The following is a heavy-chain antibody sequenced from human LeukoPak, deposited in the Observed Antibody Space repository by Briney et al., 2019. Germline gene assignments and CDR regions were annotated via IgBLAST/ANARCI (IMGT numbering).Heavy chain of an antibody. CDR1: GGSISSYY. CDR3: ARGYCSGGSCYFDY. D-gene: IGHD2-15*01. J-gene: IGHJ4*02. V-gene: IGHV4-59*01. Sequence: SETLSLTCTVSGGSISSYYWSWIRQPPGKGLEWIRYIYYSGSTNYNPSLKSRVTISVDTSKNQFSLKLSSVTAADTAVYYCARGYCSGGSCYFDYWGQGTLVTVSS. CDR2: IYYSGST.